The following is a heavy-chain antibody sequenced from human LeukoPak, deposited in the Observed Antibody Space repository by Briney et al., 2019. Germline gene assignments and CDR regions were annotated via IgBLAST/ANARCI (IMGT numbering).Heavy chain of an antibody. CDR3: ARDWVAAADFDY. Sequence: PGGSLRLSCAASGFTFNSYSMNWVRQAPGKGLEWVSYISSGSSTIYYADSVKGRFTISRDNSKNTLYLQMNSLRAEDTAVYYCARDWVAAADFDYWGQGTLVTVSS. D-gene: IGHD6-13*01. CDR2: ISSGSSTI. V-gene: IGHV3-48*01. CDR1: GFTFNSYS. J-gene: IGHJ4*02.